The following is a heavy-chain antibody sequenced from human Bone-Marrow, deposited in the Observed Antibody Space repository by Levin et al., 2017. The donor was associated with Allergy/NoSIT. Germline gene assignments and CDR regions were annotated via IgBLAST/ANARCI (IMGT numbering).Heavy chain of an antibody. CDR3: ARYNYEYNALDI. J-gene: IGHJ3*02. CDR2: IGTAGDT. CDR1: GFTFRTHD. V-gene: IGHV3-13*01. D-gene: IGHD5-18*01. Sequence: GESLKISCAASGFTFRTHDMHWVRQGTGKGLEWVSTIGTAGDTYYPDSVRGRFTIARENAKNSLYLQMNGLSAGDTAVYYCARYNYEYNALDIWGQGTMVTVSS.